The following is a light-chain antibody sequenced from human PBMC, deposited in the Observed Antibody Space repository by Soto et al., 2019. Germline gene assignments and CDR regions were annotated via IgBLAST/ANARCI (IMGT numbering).Light chain of an antibody. V-gene: IGKV3-11*01. CDR2: ATS. J-gene: IGKJ3*01. CDR3: XXRXSWPFT. Sequence: EVVLTQSPATLSLSPGEGATLSCRASQSIGNYLAWYQQKHGQAPRLLIYATSKRDPRTPARFTRMGPGTAFPPPLTNHNPSNFHDSXXXXRXSWPFTFGPGTKVDIK. CDR1: QSIGNY.